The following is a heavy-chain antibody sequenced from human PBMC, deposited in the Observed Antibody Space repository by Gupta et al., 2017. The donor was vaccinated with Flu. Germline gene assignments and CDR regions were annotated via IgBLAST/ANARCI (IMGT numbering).Heavy chain of an antibody. V-gene: IGHV3-23*01. J-gene: IGHJ6*02. Sequence: EVQLLESGGGLVQPGGSLRLSCAASGFTFSSYALRWVRQAPGKGLEWVSAISGSGGSTCYADSVKGRFTISRDNSKNTLYLQMNSLRAEDTAVYYCAKDLHGTGYSSLSGMDVWGQGTTVTVSS. CDR3: AKDLHGTGYSSLSGMDV. CDR2: ISGSGGST. D-gene: IGHD6-13*01. CDR1: GFTFSSYA.